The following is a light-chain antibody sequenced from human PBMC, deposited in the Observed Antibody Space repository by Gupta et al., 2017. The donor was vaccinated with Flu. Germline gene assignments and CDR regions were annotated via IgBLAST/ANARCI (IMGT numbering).Light chain of an antibody. Sequence: EIVMMQSPATLSVSPGERATLSCRASQSVGTTLAWYQQKRGQPPRLLIYGASTRATGIPARFSGSGSGTEFTLTISSLQSEDFAVYCCQQYNDWPRTFGQGTKVEIK. J-gene: IGKJ1*01. CDR3: QQYNDWPRT. V-gene: IGKV3-15*01. CDR1: QSVGTT. CDR2: GAS.